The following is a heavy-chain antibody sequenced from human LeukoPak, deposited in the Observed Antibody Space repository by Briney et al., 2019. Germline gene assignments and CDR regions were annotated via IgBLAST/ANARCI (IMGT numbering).Heavy chain of an antibody. CDR3: ARGLRAMATWTLTLAGAFDY. CDR1: GYTFTSYS. CDR2: IIPILGIA. V-gene: IGHV1-69*02. D-gene: IGHD5-24*01. Sequence: ASVKVSCNPSGYTFTSYSISWVRQAPGQGLEWMGRIIPILGIANYAQKFQGRVTITADKSTSTAYMELSSLRSEDTAVYYCARGLRAMATWTLTLAGAFDYWGQGTLVTVSS. J-gene: IGHJ4*02.